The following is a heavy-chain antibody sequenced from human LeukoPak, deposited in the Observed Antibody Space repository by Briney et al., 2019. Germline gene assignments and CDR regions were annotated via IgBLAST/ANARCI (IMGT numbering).Heavy chain of an antibody. V-gene: IGHV3-21*01. D-gene: IGHD2-2*02. Sequence: GGSLRLSCAASGVTVSSNYMNWVRQAPGKGLEWVSSISSSSSYIYYADSVKGRFTISRDNAKNSLYLQMNSLRAEDTAVYYCARDTTVDCSSTSCYIPNLDYWGQGTLVTVSS. CDR1: GVTVSSNY. CDR3: ARDTTVDCSSTSCYIPNLDY. J-gene: IGHJ4*02. CDR2: ISSSSSYI.